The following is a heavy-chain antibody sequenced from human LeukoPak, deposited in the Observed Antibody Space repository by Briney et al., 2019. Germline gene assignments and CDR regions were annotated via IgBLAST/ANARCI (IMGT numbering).Heavy chain of an antibody. J-gene: IGHJ4*02. CDR1: RLTFSDYW. V-gene: IGHV3-7*03. D-gene: IGHD6-25*01. CDR3: ATGYSSVVPFDY. Sequence: GGSLRLSCAASRLTFSDYWMNWVRQAPGKGLEWVANIKQDGSVTKYVDSVKGRFTISRDNSKNTLYLQMNSLRAEDTAVYYCATGYSSVVPFDYWGQGTLVTVSS. CDR2: IKQDGSVT.